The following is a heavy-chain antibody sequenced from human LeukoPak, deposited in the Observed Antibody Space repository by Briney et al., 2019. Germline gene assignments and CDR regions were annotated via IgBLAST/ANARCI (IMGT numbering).Heavy chain of an antibody. CDR2: IKQDGSEK. CDR1: GFTFSSYW. Sequence: GGSLRLSCAVSGFTFSSYWMSWVRQAPGKGLEWVANIKQDGSEKYYVDSVKGRFTISRDNSKNTLYLQMNSLRAEDTAVYYCAKSLFWVPAAEGYFQHWGQGTLVTVSS. J-gene: IGHJ1*01. D-gene: IGHD2-2*01. V-gene: IGHV3-7*03. CDR3: AKSLFWVPAAEGYFQH.